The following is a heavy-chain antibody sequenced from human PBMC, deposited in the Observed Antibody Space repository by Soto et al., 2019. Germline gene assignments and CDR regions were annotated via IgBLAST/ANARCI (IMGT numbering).Heavy chain of an antibody. V-gene: IGHV4-39*02. CDR2: IYYSGST. CDR1: GGSISSSSYY. D-gene: IGHD5-12*01. J-gene: IGHJ5*02. CDR3: ARDGEGGYNLGA. Sequence: PSETLSLTCTVSGGSISSSSYYWGWIRQPPGKGLEWIGSIYYSGSTYYNPSLKSRVTISVDTSKNQFSLKLSSVTAADTAVYYCARDGEGGYNLGAWGQGTLVTVSS.